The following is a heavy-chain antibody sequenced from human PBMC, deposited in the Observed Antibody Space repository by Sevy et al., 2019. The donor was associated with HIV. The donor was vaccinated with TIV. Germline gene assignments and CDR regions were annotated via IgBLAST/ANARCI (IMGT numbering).Heavy chain of an antibody. CDR3: AKGFCSGATCPRDYYYYGMDV. D-gene: IGHD2-15*01. V-gene: IGHV3-23*01. CDR1: RFTFSTYG. CDR2: ITGSGRFT. Sequence: GGSLRLSCAASRFTFSTYGMHWVRQAPGKGLEWVSSITGSGRFTYYADFVEGRFIISRDNSKNTLSVQMNSLRAEDTAVYYCAKGFCSGATCPRDYYYYGMDVWGQGTTVTVSS. J-gene: IGHJ6*02.